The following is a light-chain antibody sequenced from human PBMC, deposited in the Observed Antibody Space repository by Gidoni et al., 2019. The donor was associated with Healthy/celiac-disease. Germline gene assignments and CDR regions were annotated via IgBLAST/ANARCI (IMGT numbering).Light chain of an antibody. J-gene: IGKJ4*01. CDR1: QSLLHSDGKTY. Sequence: IVMTHTPLSLSVTPGQPASISCNAGQSLLHSDGKTYLYGYLQKPGQPPQLLIYEVSNRFSGVPDRFSGSGAGTDVTLKSSRVEAEDVGVYYCMQSRQRPLTCGGGTKVEIK. CDR2: EVS. V-gene: IGKV2D-29*01. CDR3: MQSRQRPLT.